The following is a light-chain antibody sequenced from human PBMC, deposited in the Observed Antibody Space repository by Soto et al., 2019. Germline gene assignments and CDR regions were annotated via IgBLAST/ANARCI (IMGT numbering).Light chain of an antibody. Sequence: QSALTQPASVSGSSGQSIIISCTGTTSDVGGYNYVSWYQQHPGKAPKLMIYDVSNRPSGVSNRFSGSKSGNTASLTISGLQAEDEADYYCSSYTSSSTLIFGGGTKLTVL. J-gene: IGLJ2*01. CDR2: DVS. V-gene: IGLV2-14*01. CDR3: SSYTSSSTLI. CDR1: TSDVGGYNY.